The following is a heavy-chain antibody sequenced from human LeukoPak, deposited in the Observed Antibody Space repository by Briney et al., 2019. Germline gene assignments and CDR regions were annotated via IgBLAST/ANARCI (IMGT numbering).Heavy chain of an antibody. Sequence: GASLKISCKGSGYSFTNYWIGWVRQMPGKGLEWIGIIYPGDSDTRYSPSFQGQVTISADKSISTAYLQWSSLKASDTATYYCARQVVGYSYGFDYWGQGTLVTVSS. CDR2: IYPGDSDT. D-gene: IGHD5-18*01. CDR3: ARQVVGYSYGFDY. V-gene: IGHV5-51*01. CDR1: GYSFTNYW. J-gene: IGHJ4*02.